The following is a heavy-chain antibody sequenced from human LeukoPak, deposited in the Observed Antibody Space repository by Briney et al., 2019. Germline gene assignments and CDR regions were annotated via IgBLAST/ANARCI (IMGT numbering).Heavy chain of an antibody. Sequence: SETLSLTCTVSGGSINSNNYYWSWIRQHPGKGLEWIGYIYYSGSTTYNPSLKSRLTISMDTSRNQLSLKLSSVTAADTAVYYCARAPLTYDSSGYSNWFDPWGQGTLVTVSS. CDR3: ARAPLTYDSSGYSNWFDP. J-gene: IGHJ5*02. D-gene: IGHD3-22*01. CDR2: IYYSGST. CDR1: GGSINSNNYY. V-gene: IGHV4-31*03.